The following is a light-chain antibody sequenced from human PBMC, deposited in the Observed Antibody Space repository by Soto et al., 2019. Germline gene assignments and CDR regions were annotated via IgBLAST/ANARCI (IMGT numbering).Light chain of an antibody. V-gene: IGKV3-20*01. CDR2: GAS. J-gene: IGKJ1*01. Sequence: GLTQSPGTLSLSPEERATLSCRASQSVSSSYIGWYQQRPGQAPRLLMYGASNRFTGIPDRFSGGGSGTDFTLTISRLEPEDFAMYYCQHYATSPPTFGQGTKVDIK. CDR3: QHYATSPPT. CDR1: QSVSSSY.